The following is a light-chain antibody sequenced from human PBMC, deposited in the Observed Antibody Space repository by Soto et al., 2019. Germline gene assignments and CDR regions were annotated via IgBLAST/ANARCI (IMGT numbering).Light chain of an antibody. Sequence: IVMTQSPATLSESPGERATLSCRGSQSVSSNLAWYQQKRGQAPRLLIYGTSTRATGIPARFSGSGSGTEFTLTISSLQSEDFAVYYCQQYNKWPLTFGGGTKVEIK. J-gene: IGKJ4*01. CDR1: QSVSSN. CDR3: QQYNKWPLT. CDR2: GTS. V-gene: IGKV3-15*01.